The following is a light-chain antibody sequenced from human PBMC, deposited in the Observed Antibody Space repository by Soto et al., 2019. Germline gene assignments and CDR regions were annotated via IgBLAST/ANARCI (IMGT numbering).Light chain of an antibody. CDR1: QTVNSD. CDR3: QQYNDWPRT. V-gene: IGKV3-15*01. J-gene: IGKJ1*01. Sequence: DIMLTQSPVTLSAAPGGSANLSFRASQTVNSDLAWYQQKPGQAPRLLIYGAYIRAVGIPARFSGSGSGADFTLTIRSLQSEDFALYFCQQYNDWPRTFGQGTKVDIK. CDR2: GAY.